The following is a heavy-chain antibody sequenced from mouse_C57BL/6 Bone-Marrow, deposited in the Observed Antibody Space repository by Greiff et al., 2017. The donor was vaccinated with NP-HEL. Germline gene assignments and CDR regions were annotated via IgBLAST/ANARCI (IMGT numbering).Heavy chain of an antibody. CDR3: ASRDGAMDY. CDR1: GYAFTNYL. CDR2: INPGSGGT. J-gene: IGHJ4*01. Sequence: QVQLQQSGAELVRPGTSVKVSCKASGYAFTNYLIEWVKQRPGQGLEWIGVINPGSGGTNYNEKFKGKATLTADKSSSTAYMQLSSLTSEDSAVYFCASRDGAMDYWGQGTSVTVSS. D-gene: IGHD2-3*01. V-gene: IGHV1-54*01.